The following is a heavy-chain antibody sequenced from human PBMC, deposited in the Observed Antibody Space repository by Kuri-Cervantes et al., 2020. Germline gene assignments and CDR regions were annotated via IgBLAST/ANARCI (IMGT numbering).Heavy chain of an antibody. CDR2: IYHSGST. Sequence: GSLRLSCTVSGYSISSGYYWGWIRQPPGKNLEWIGSIYHSGSTFYNPSLKSRVTISLDTSKNQFSLKLSSVTAADAAVYYCARDLGSGNYPSWFDHWGQGTLVTVSS. D-gene: IGHD3-10*01. J-gene: IGHJ5*02. CDR3: ARDLGSGNYPSWFDH. CDR1: GYSISSGYY. V-gene: IGHV4-38-2*02.